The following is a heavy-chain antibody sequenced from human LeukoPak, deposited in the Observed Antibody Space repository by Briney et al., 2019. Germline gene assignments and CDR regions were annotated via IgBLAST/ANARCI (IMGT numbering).Heavy chain of an antibody. V-gene: IGHV3-23*01. CDR3: AKLRSGYSVGFFDY. CDR2: ISGSGGST. D-gene: IGHD3-22*01. J-gene: IGHJ4*02. CDR1: GFTFSSYA. Sequence: GGSLRLSCAASGFTFSSYAMSWVRQAPGKGLEWVSAISGSGGSTYYADSVKGRFSISRDNSKNTLYLQMNSLRVEDTAVYYCAKLRSGYSVGFFDYWGQGTLVTVSS.